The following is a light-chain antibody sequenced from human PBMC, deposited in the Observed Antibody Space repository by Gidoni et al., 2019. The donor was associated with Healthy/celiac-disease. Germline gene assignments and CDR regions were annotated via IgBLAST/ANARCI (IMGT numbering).Light chain of an antibody. J-gene: IGKJ2*01. CDR3: QQSYSTPRT. CDR1: QSISSY. CDR2: AAS. V-gene: IGKV1-39*01. Sequence: DIQPTQSPSSLSAAVGDRVTITVRASQSISSYLNWYQQKPGKAPKLLIYAASSLQSGVPSRFSGSGSGTDFTLTISSLQPEDFATYYCQQSYSTPRTFGQGTKLEIK.